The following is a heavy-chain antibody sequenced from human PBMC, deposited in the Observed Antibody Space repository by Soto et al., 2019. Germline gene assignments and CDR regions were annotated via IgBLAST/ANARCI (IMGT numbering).Heavy chain of an antibody. D-gene: IGHD3-10*01. Sequence: PGGSLRLSCAASGFTFSSYSMSWVRQAPGKGLEWVSGFRTGADDGTTYYADSVKGRFTISRDISKNTLFVQMNSLRAEDTAIYYCAKKVNSGPGSQYFDYWGQGTLVTVSS. J-gene: IGHJ4*02. V-gene: IGHV3-23*01. CDR1: GFTFSSYS. CDR2: FRTGADDGTT. CDR3: AKKVNSGPGSQYFDY.